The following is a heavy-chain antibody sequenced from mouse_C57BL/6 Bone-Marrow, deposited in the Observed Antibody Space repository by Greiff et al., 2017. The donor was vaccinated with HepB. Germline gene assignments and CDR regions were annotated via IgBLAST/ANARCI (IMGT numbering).Heavy chain of an antibody. Sequence: EVHLVESGGGLVKPGGSLKLSCAASGFTFSDYGMHWVRQAPEKGLEWVAYISSGSSTIYYADTVKGRFTISRDNAKNTLFLQMTSLRSEDTAMYYCARLYDYLSWFAYWGQGTLVTVSA. V-gene: IGHV5-17*01. CDR1: GFTFSDYG. D-gene: IGHD2-4*01. CDR2: ISSGSSTI. J-gene: IGHJ3*01. CDR3: ARLYDYLSWFAY.